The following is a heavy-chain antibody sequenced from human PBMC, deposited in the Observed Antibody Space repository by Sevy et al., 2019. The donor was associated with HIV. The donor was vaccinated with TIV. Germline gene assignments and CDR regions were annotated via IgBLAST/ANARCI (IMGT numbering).Heavy chain of an antibody. CDR3: VKEGGGEGGDH. CDR1: GFSFISYG. J-gene: IGHJ4*02. D-gene: IGHD2-21*01. V-gene: IGHV3-30*02. CDR2: IQYDGSNK. Sequence: GGSLRLSCAASGFSFISYGMHWVRQAPGKGLEWMSYIQYDGSNKDYADSVKGRFTISRDNSKNTLYLQMNSLRVEDTAVFYCVKEGGGEGGDHWGQGTLVTVSS.